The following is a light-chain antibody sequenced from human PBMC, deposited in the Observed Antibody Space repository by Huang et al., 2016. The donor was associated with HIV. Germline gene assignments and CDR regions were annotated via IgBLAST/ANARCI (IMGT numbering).Light chain of an antibody. CDR2: GAS. V-gene: IGKV3-15*01. CDR3: QQYNNWPRT. Sequence: PATLSVSPGERATLSCRASQSVAGNLAWYQQKPGQAPRLLIYGASTRATGNAARFNASGSGTEFTLTINSLQSEDFAVYYCQQYNNWPRTFGPGTKVDVK. J-gene: IGKJ3*01. CDR1: QSVAGN.